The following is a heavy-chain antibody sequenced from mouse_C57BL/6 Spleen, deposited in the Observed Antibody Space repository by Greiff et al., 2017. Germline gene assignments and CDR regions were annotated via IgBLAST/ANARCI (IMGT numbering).Heavy chain of an antibody. Sequence: QVHVQQPGAELVKPGASVKLSCKASGYTFTSYWMQWVKQRPGQGLEWIGEIDPSASYTNYNQKFKGKATLTVDTSSSTAYMQLSSLTSEDSAVYYCARGLGQDYFDYWGKGTTRTVSS. V-gene: IGHV1-50*01. CDR3: ARGLGQDYFDY. J-gene: IGHJ2*01. D-gene: IGHD3-3*01. CDR2: IDPSASYT. CDR1: GYTFTSYW.